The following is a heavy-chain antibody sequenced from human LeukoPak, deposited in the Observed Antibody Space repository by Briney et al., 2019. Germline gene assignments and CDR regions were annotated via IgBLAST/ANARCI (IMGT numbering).Heavy chain of an antibody. J-gene: IGHJ4*02. V-gene: IGHV1-69*04. D-gene: IGHD2-15*01. CDR3: ASQVVVVAQGRGYFDD. CDR1: AGTFSSYA. Sequence: SVKVPCKASAGTFSSYAISWVRQAPGQGLEWMGRIIPILGIANYAQKFQGRVTITADKSTSTAYMELSSLRSEDTAVYYCASQVVVVAQGRGYFDDWGQGTLVTASS. CDR2: IIPILGIA.